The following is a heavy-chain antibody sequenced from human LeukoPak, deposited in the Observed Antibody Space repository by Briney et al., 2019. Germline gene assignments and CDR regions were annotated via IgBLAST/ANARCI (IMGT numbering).Heavy chain of an antibody. D-gene: IGHD1-20*01. Sequence: GGSLRLSCAASGFTFSSYSMNWVRQAPGKGLEWVSSITSSTDYIYYADSVKGRFTISRDNAKNSLYLQMNSLRAGDTALYYCARALSITGMTDAFDIWGQGTMVTVSS. J-gene: IGHJ3*02. CDR1: GFTFSSYS. CDR2: ITSSTDYI. V-gene: IGHV3-21*04. CDR3: ARALSITGMTDAFDI.